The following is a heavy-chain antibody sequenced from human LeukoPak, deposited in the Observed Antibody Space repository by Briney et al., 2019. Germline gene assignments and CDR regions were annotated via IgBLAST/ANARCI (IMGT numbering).Heavy chain of an antibody. V-gene: IGHV3-23*01. CDR3: VKDDGWVQYAN. Sequence: GGSLRLSCAASGFAFGHYTMHWVRQAPGKGLEWVSGIRADAVTTYYADSVKGRFIISRDNSKNTVYLQMNSLSAEDAAVYNCVKDDGWVQYANWGQGTLVTVSS. CDR2: IRADAVTT. D-gene: IGHD5-24*01. J-gene: IGHJ4*02. CDR1: GFAFGHYT.